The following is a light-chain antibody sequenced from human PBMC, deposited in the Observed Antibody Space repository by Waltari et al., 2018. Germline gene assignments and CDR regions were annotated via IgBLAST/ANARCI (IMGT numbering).Light chain of an antibody. Sequence: QSILTQPPSASGTPGRTVTISCSGSNSNVGANSVCWYQQLPGTAPKLLIFGNNRRPAGVPDRFSVSKSGTSASLAIRGLRSEDEADYYCATWDDRLTAVVGGGTKLTVL. J-gene: IGLJ2*01. CDR3: ATWDDRLTAV. CDR1: NSNVGANS. CDR2: GNN. V-gene: IGLV1-47*01.